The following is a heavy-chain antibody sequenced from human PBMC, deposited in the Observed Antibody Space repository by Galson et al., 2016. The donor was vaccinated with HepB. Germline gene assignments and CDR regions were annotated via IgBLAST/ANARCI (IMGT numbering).Heavy chain of an antibody. CDR1: GFTFSSYG. D-gene: IGHD6-19*01. J-gene: IGHJ4*02. CDR2: ISYDGSNK. V-gene: IGHV3-30*18. CDR3: AKYSSGWSSSQYYFDY. Sequence: SLRLSCAASGFTFSSYGMHWVRQAPGKGLEWVAVISYDGSNKYYADSVKGRFTISRDNSKNTLYVQMNSLRAEDTAGYYCAKYSSGWSSSQYYFDYWGQGTLVTVSS.